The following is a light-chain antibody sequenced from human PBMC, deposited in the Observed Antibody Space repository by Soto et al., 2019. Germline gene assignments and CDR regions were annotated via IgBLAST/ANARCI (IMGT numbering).Light chain of an antibody. J-gene: IGLJ3*02. CDR2: DVS. CDR1: SSDVGGYNF. V-gene: IGLV2-11*01. CDR3: CSYAGSYTLV. Sequence: QSALTQPRSVSGSPGQSVTISCTGTSSDVGGYNFVSWYQHHPGKAPKLMIYDVSKRPSGVPDRFSGSKSGSTASLTISGLQAEYEGDYYCCSYAGSYTLVFGGGTKLTVL.